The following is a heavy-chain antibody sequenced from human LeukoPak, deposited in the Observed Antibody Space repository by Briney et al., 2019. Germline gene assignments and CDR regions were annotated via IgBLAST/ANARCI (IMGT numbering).Heavy chain of an antibody. CDR1: GFTFSSYG. Sequence: PGGSLRLSCAASGFTFSSYGMHWVRQAPGKGLEWVAVISYDGSNKYYADSVKGRFTISRDNSKNTLYLQMNSLRAEDTAVYYCAREWLVRTQDYWGQGTLVTVSS. J-gene: IGHJ4*02. CDR2: ISYDGSNK. D-gene: IGHD6-19*01. V-gene: IGHV3-30*19. CDR3: AREWLVRTQDY.